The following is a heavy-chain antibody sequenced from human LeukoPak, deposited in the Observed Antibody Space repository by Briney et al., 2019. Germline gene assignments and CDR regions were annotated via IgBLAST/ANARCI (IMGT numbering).Heavy chain of an antibody. J-gene: IGHJ4*02. CDR2: IKQDGSEK. CDR3: ARENWTNDY. V-gene: IGHV3-7*01. D-gene: IGHD1/OR15-1a*01. CDR1: GFTFTTYW. Sequence: GGSLRLSCAASGFTFTTYWMTWVRQAPGKRLEWVANIKQDGSEKNYVDSVKGRFTISRDNAKNSVYLQMNSLRAEDTAAYYCARENWTNDYWGQGTLVTVSS.